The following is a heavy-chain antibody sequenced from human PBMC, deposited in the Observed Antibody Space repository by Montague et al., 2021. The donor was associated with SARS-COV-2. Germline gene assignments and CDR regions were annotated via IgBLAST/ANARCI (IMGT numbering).Heavy chain of an antibody. J-gene: IGHJ4*02. CDR1: GDSLSTDCYY. CDR2: VYNSGST. D-gene: IGHD2-21*02. Sequence: TLSLTCSVSGDSLSTDCYYWTWVRQSPGKGLEWIGYVYNSGSTHYNPSLRSRVTMSVDTSKNQFSLKLRSVTAADTAIYYCARQQVTHSLDYWGQGTLVTVSS. CDR3: ARQQVTHSLDY. V-gene: IGHV4-31*03.